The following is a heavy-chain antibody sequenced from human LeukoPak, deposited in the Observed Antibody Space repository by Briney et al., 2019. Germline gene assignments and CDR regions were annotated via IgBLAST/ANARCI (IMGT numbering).Heavy chain of an antibody. Sequence: ASVKVSCKISGYTLTELSMHWVRQAPGKGLEWMGGFDPEDGETIYAQKFQGRVTMTEDTSTDTAYMELSSLRSEDTAVYYCAVTYGSGSYYKLPDYWGRGTLVTVSS. J-gene: IGHJ4*02. V-gene: IGHV1-24*01. CDR2: FDPEDGET. D-gene: IGHD3-10*01. CDR3: AVTYGSGSYYKLPDY. CDR1: GYTLTELS.